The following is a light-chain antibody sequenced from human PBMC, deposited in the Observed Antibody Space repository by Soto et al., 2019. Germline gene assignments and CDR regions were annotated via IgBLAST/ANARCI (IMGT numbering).Light chain of an antibody. Sequence: EIVMTQSPATLSVSPGERATLSCRASQSVSSNLALYQQKPGQAPRLLIYGASTRATGIPARFSGSGSGTEFTLTISSLQSEDFAVYYCQQYNNWPGTFGQGTKVEIK. CDR2: GAS. V-gene: IGKV3-15*01. J-gene: IGKJ1*01. CDR1: QSVSSN. CDR3: QQYNNWPGT.